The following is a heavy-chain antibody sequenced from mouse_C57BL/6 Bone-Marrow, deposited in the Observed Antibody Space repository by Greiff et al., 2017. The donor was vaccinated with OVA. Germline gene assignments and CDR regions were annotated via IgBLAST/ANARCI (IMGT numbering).Heavy chain of an antibody. CDR1: GFTFSNYW. V-gene: IGHV6-3*01. J-gene: IGHJ2*01. Sequence: EVQGVESGGGLVQPGGSMKLSCVASGFTFSNYWMNWVRQSPEKGLEWVAQIRLKSDNYATHYAESVKGRFTISRDDSKSSVYLQMNNLRAEDTGIYYCTGQERANWDLYYFDYWGQGTTLTVSS. CDR3: TGQERANWDLYYFDY. D-gene: IGHD4-1*01. CDR2: IRLKSDNYAT.